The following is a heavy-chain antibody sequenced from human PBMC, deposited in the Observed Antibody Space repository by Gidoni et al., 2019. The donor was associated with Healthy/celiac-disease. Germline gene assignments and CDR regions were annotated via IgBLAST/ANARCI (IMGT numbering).Heavy chain of an antibody. J-gene: IGHJ4*02. V-gene: IGHV3-20*03. D-gene: IGHD3-10*01. CDR1: GFTFDDYG. CDR3: ARDPNYYGSGSYYN. CDR2: INWNGGST. Sequence: EVQLVESGGGVVRPGGSLRLSLAASGFTFDDYGMSWVRQAPGKGLECGSGINWNGGSTGYADSVKGRFTISRDNAKNSLYLQMNSLRAEDTALYYCARDPNYYGSGSYYNWGQGTLVTVSS.